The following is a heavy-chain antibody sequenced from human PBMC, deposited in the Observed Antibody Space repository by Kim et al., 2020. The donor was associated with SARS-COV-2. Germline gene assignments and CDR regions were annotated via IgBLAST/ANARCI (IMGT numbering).Heavy chain of an antibody. CDR2: IYPGDSDT. CDR3: ASHGGSMVRGVTDAEYFQH. V-gene: IGHV5-51*01. D-gene: IGHD3-10*01. Sequence: GESLKISCKGSGYSFTSYWIGWVRQMPGKGLEWMGIIYPGDSDTRYSPSFQGQVTISADKSISTAYLQWSSLKASDTAMYYCASHGGSMVRGVTDAEYFQHWGQGTLVTVSS. CDR1: GYSFTSYW. J-gene: IGHJ1*01.